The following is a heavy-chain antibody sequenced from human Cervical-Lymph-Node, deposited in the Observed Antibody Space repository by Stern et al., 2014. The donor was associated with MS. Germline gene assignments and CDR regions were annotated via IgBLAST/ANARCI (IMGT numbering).Heavy chain of an antibody. CDR1: GFTFSRYA. CDR2: ISYDGSKK. D-gene: IGHD4-17*01. Sequence: VQLVESGGGVVRPGRSLRLSCATSGFTFSRYAVLWVRQAPGKGLEWVAAISYDGSKKFYGDSVKGRFTISRDNSKNTLFLQMNNLRPEDSGVYHCARDRLDGDYVYYYGLDVWGQGTTVTVSS. J-gene: IGHJ6*02. V-gene: IGHV3-30*04. CDR3: ARDRLDGDYVYYYGLDV.